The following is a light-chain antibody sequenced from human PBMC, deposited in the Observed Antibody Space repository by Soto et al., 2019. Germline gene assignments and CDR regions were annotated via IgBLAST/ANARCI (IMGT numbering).Light chain of an antibody. V-gene: IGKV3-20*01. CDR1: QSVSSSY. CDR3: QQYGTSLQFT. Sequence: ELVLTQSPGTLSLSPGERATLSCRASQSVSSSYLAWYQQKPGQAPRLLIYAASSRATGIPDRFSGSGSGTDFTLTISRLEPEDFAVYFCQQYGTSLQFTFGQGTKVEIK. J-gene: IGKJ2*01. CDR2: AAS.